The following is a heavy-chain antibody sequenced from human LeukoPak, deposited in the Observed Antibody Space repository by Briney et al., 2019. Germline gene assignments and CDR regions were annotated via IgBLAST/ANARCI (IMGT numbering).Heavy chain of an antibody. V-gene: IGHV3-7*04. CDR2: IKQDGSEK. J-gene: IGHJ6*02. CDR1: GFTFSSYS. CDR3: ARAMDV. Sequence: PGGSLRLSCAASGFTFSSYSMNWVRQAPGKGLEWVANIKQDGSEKFYVDSVKGRFTISRDNAKNSLYLQINSLRAEDTAVYYCARAMDVWGQGTTVTVSS.